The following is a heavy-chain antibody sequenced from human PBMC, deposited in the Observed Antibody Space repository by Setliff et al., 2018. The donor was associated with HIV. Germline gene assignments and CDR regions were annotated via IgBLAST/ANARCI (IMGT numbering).Heavy chain of an antibody. D-gene: IGHD3-3*01. CDR2: IDHGGST. Sequence: SETLSLTCTVYGEPFSNYYWSWIRQPPGKGLEWIGEIDHGGSTRYNPSLKSRITMSVDTSKNQFSLRLSSVTAADTALYYCARHSDFWSEDAFDIWGQGTMVTVSS. CDR1: GEPFSNYY. CDR3: ARHSDFWSEDAFDI. J-gene: IGHJ3*02. V-gene: IGHV4-34*10.